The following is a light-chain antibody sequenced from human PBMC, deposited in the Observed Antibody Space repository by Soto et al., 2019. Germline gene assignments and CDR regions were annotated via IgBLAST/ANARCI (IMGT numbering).Light chain of an antibody. CDR1: QIVLYSSNNKNY. Sequence: DIVITQSPDSLAVALGERATINCKSSQIVLYSSNNKNYLAWYKQKPGQPPKLLICWASTRESGVPDRFSGSGSWTDFTLTISSLQAEYVAVYYGQQYFRPWTFGQGTKVDSK. CDR2: WAS. CDR3: QQYFRPWT. V-gene: IGKV4-1*01. J-gene: IGKJ1*01.